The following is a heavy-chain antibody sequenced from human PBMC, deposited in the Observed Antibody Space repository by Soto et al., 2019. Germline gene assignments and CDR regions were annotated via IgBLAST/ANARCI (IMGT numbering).Heavy chain of an antibody. CDR3: ARENLDGDSVFDY. V-gene: IGHV1-46*03. CDR2: INPSGGST. D-gene: IGHD4-17*01. J-gene: IGHJ4*02. CDR1: GYTFTSYF. Sequence: ASVKVSCKASGYTFTSYFLHWVRQAPGQGLEWMGIINPSGGSTSYAQKFQGRVTMTRDTSTSTVYMELSSLRFEDTAVYYCARENLDGDSVFDYWGQGTLVTVSS.